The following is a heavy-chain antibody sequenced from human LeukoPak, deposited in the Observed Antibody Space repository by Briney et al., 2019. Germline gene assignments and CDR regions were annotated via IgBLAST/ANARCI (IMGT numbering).Heavy chain of an antibody. CDR1: GFTFSSYA. J-gene: IGHJ4*02. CDR3: AKTTTGYSSGRFPGWPVDY. Sequence: GGSLRLSCAASGFTFSSYAMYWVRQARGKGLEGGSGMCGSGGSRHCADAVKGRFTISRDNAKNTVYLQMNSLRAEDTAVYYCAKTTTGYSSGRFPGWPVDYWGQGTLVTVSS. V-gene: IGHV3-23*01. CDR2: MCGSGGSR. D-gene: IGHD6-19*01.